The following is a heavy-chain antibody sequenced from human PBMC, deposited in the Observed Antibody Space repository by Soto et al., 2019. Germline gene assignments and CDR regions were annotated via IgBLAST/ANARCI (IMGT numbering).Heavy chain of an antibody. V-gene: IGHV3-74*01. CDR3: ARVKLGSYDWFDP. J-gene: IGHJ5*02. Sequence: EVQLVESGGGLVQPGGSLRLSCAASGFTFSNYWMHWIRQGPGQGLMWVSRINTDGSRTTYADSVKGGFAISRDNVKNTVYLQVNSLRVEDTAVYYCARVKLGSYDWFDPWGQGTLVTVSS. D-gene: IGHD3-16*01. CDR1: GFTFSNYW. CDR2: INTDGSRT.